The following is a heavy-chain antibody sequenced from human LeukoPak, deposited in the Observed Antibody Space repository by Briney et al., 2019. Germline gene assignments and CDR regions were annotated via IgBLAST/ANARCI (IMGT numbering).Heavy chain of an antibody. V-gene: IGHV4-39*07. J-gene: IGHJ4*02. Sequence: SETLSLTCIVSGGSISSDSFYWGWIRQPPGKGLEWIGSIYYSGGTYYNPSLKSRVTISVDTSKNQLSLKLRSVTAADTAIYYCARDFRDGYNLPEYYFDNRGQGTLVTVSS. CDR1: GGSISSDSFY. CDR2: IYYSGGT. CDR3: ARDFRDGYNLPEYYFDN. D-gene: IGHD5-24*01.